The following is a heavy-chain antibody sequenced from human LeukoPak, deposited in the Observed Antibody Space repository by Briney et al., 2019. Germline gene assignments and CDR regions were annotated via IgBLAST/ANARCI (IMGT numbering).Heavy chain of an antibody. CDR3: ARDLYRGGPDS. J-gene: IGHJ4*02. CDR1: GFSFSTYW. V-gene: IGHV3-7*04. CDR2: IKQDGSEK. Sequence: GGSLRLSCAASGFSFSTYWMSWVRQAPGNGLEWVANIKQDGSEKYYVDSVKGRFTISRDNAKSSLYLQLNSLRAEDTAVYYCARDLYRGGPDSWGQGTLVTVSS. D-gene: IGHD3-10*01.